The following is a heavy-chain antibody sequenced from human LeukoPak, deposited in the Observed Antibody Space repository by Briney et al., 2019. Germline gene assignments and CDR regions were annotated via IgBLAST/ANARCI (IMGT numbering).Heavy chain of an antibody. CDR2: ISSNGGST. CDR1: GFTFSSYA. D-gene: IGHD4-17*01. CDR3: ARDFYGDFGFDY. J-gene: IGHJ4*02. Sequence: PGGSLRLSCAASGFTFSSYAMHWVRQAPGKGLEYVSAISSNGGSTYYANSVKGRFTISRDNAKNSLFLQMNSLRAEDTAVYYCARDFYGDFGFDYWGQGALVTVSS. V-gene: IGHV3-64*01.